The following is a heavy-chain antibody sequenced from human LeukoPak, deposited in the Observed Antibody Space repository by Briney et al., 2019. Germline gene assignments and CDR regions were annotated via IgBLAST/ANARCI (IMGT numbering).Heavy chain of an antibody. Sequence: GGSLRLSCAASGFTFSSYWMSWVRQAPGKGLEWVANIKQDGSEKYYVDSVKGRFTISRDNAKNSLYLQMNSLRAEDTAVYYCASTGRAYYYGSGSPDYWGQGTLVTVSS. CDR2: IKQDGSEK. CDR3: ASTGRAYYYGSGSPDY. V-gene: IGHV3-7*01. J-gene: IGHJ4*02. CDR1: GFTFSSYW. D-gene: IGHD3-10*01.